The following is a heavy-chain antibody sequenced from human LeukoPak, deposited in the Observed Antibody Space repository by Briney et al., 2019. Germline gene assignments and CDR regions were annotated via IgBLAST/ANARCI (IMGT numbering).Heavy chain of an antibody. V-gene: IGHV4-39*07. CDR2: IYYSGST. CDR3: ARVFRSSSKFDY. CDR1: GGSFSSSSYY. D-gene: IGHD6-6*01. J-gene: IGHJ4*02. Sequence: PSETLSLTCTVSGGSFSSSSYYWGWIRQPPGKGLEWIGSIYYSGSTYYNPSLKSRVTISVDTSKNQFSLKLSSVTAADTAVYYCARVFRSSSKFDYWGQGTLVTVSS.